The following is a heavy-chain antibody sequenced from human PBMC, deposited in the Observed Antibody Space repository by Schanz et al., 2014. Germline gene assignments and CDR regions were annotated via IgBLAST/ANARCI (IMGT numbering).Heavy chain of an antibody. D-gene: IGHD3-16*01. J-gene: IGHJ3*01. Sequence: VHLVESGGGVVQPGGSLRLSCAASGFTFNNFGMNWVRQAPGKGLEWVSCITGGSTTYTYYAASVRGRFTISRDNSKNTVYLQMNSLRSEDTAVYYCTRDRGALINHNDALDLWGQGTMVSVSS. V-gene: IGHV3-21*01. CDR1: GFTFNNFG. CDR3: TRDRGALINHNDALDL. CDR2: ITGGSTTYT.